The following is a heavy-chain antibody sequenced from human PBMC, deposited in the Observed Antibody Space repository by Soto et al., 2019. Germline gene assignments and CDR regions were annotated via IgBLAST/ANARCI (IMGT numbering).Heavy chain of an antibody. D-gene: IGHD3-22*01. CDR3: ARGGTMIVVAPPGWFDP. V-gene: IGHV1-69*13. Sequence: ASVKVSCKASGGTFSSYAISWVRQAPGQGLEWMGGIIPIFGTANYAQKFQGRVTITADESTSTAYMELSSLRSEDTAVYYCARGGTMIVVAPPGWFDPWGQGTLVTVSS. CDR2: IIPIFGTA. CDR1: GGTFSSYA. J-gene: IGHJ5*02.